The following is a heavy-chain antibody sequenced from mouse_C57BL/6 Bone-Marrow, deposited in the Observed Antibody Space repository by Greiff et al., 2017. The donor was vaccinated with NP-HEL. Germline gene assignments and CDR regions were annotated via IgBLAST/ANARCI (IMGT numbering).Heavy chain of an antibody. V-gene: IGHV2-2*01. J-gene: IGHJ4*01. D-gene: IGHD1-1*01. CDR2: IWSGGST. Sequence: VQGVESGPGLVQPSQSLSITCTVSGFSLTSYGVHWVRQSPGKGLEWLGVIWSGGSTDYNAAFISRLSISKDNSKSQVFFKMNSLQADDTAIYYCARNGLSTTVVATRYYAMDYWGQGTSVTVSS. CDR3: ARNGLSTTVVATRYYAMDY. CDR1: GFSLTSYG.